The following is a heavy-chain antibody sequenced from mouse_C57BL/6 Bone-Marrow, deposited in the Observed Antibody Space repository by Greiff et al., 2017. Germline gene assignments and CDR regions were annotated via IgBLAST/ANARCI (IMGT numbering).Heavy chain of an antibody. D-gene: IGHD1-1*01. CDR1: GFSLTSYG. V-gene: IGHV2-5*01. CDR3: AKKGSSYYYWYFDV. Sequence: VKLVESGPGLVQPSQSLSITCTVSGFSLTSYGVHWVRQSPGKGLEWLGVIWSGGSTDYNADFMSSLSITKDNSKSQVFFKINSLQADDTAIYYCAKKGSSYYYWYFDVWGTGTTVTVSS. CDR2: IWSGGST. J-gene: IGHJ1*03.